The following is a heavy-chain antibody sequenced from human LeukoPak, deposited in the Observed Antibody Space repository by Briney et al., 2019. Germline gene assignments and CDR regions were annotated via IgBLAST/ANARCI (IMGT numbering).Heavy chain of an antibody. D-gene: IGHD4-11*01. CDR1: GYTFTSYG. J-gene: IGHJ6*02. CDR2: ISAYNGNT. CDR3: ARASGNYVSYYYYGMDV. Sequence: ASVKVSCKASGYTFTSYGISWVRRPPGQGLEWMGWISAYNGNTNYAQKLQGRVTMTTDTSTSTAYMELRSLRSDDTAVYYCARASGNYVSYYYYGMDVWGQGTTVTVSS. V-gene: IGHV1-18*01.